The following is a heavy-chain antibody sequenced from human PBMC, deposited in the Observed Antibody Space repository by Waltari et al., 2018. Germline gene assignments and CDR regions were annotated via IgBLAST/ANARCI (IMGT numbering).Heavy chain of an antibody. V-gene: IGHV4-38-2*01. CDR3: ARAVRCSGGSCESHYMDV. CDR1: GSSISSGYY. J-gene: IGHJ6*03. Sequence: QVQLQESGPGLVKPSETLSLTCAVSGSSISSGYYLVWIRQPPGKGLEWIGSLHHSGSTDYNPSLRSRVTISVDTSKNQFSLKLSSVTAADTAVHYCARAVRCSGGSCESHYMDVWGKGTTVTVSS. CDR2: LHHSGST. D-gene: IGHD2-15*01.